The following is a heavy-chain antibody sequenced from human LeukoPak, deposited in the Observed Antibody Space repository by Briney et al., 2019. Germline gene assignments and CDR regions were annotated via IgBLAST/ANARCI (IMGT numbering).Heavy chain of an antibody. V-gene: IGHV3-74*01. CDR2: INSDGSST. CDR3: ARDLYGDYDLDY. Sequence: GGSLRLSCAASGFTFSSYAMSWVRQAPGKGLVWVSRINSDGSSTSYADSVKGRFTISRDNAKNTLYLQMNSLRAEDTAVYYCARDLYGDYDLDYWGQGTLVTVSS. CDR1: GFTFSSYA. J-gene: IGHJ4*02. D-gene: IGHD4-17*01.